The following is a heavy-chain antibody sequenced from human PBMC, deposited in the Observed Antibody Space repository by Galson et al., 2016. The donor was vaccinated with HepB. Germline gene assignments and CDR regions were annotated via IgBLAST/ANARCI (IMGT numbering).Heavy chain of an antibody. J-gene: IGHJ4*02. D-gene: IGHD6-6*01. V-gene: IGHV3-53*01. CDR1: GFTVSSNY. CDR3: ASTSYSRSPGEFDY. CDR2: IYSGGST. Sequence: SLRLSCAASGFTVSSNYMSWVRQAPGKGLEWVSVIYSGGSTYYADSVKGRFTISRDNSKNTLYLQMNSLRAEDTAVYYCASTSYSRSPGEFDYWGQGTLVTVSS.